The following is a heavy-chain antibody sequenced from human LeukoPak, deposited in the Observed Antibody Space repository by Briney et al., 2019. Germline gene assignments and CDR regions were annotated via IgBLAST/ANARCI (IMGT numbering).Heavy chain of an antibody. V-gene: IGHV4-59*01. CDR1: GGSFSGYY. Sequence: SETLSLTCAVYGGSFSGYYWSWIRQPPGKGLEWIGYIYDSGSTNYNPSLKSRVTISVDTSKNQFSLKLSSVTAADMAVYYCARVGGTNYYYYGMDVWGQGTTVTVSS. J-gene: IGHJ6*02. CDR2: IYDSGST. D-gene: IGHD3-10*01. CDR3: ARVGGTNYYYYGMDV.